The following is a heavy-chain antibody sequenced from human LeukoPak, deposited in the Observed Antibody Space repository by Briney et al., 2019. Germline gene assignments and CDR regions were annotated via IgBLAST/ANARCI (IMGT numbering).Heavy chain of an antibody. Sequence: SETLSLTCAVYGGSFSGYYWSWIRQPPGKGLEWIGEINHSGSTNYNPSLKSRVTISVDTSKNQFSLKLSSVTAADTAVYYCARGQGGYDFWSGYFARWFDPWGQGTLVTVSS. CDR3: ARGQGGYDFWSGYFARWFDP. CDR1: GGSFSGYY. V-gene: IGHV4-34*01. CDR2: INHSGST. J-gene: IGHJ5*02. D-gene: IGHD3-3*01.